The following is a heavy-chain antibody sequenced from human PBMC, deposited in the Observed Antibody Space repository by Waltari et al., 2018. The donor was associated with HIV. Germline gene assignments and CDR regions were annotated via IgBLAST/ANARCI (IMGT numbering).Heavy chain of an antibody. CDR2: IYYSGTT. J-gene: IGHJ4*02. Sequence: QLQLQESGPGLVKPSETLSLTCTVSGGSISSNSHYWSWIRQPPGKGLEWIGSIYYSGTTYYNPSLKSRVIISVDTSKNQFSLNLTSATAADTAVFYCAYCTSISCYRAWSQGTLVTVSS. V-gene: IGHV4-39*01. CDR1: GGSISSNSHY. D-gene: IGHD2-2*02. CDR3: AYCTSISCYRA.